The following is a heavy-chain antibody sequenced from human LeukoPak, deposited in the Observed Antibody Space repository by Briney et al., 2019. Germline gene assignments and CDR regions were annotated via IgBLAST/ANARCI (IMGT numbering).Heavy chain of an antibody. CDR3: ARVVLRFLEWYDYYMDV. V-gene: IGHV1-69*05. D-gene: IGHD3-3*01. CDR1: GGTFSSYA. Sequence: GSSVKVSCTASGGTFSSYAISWVRQAPGQGLEWMGGIIPIFGTANYAQKFQGRVTITTDESTSTAYMELSSLRSEDTAVYYCARVVLRFLEWYDYYMDVWGKGTTVTVSS. J-gene: IGHJ6*03. CDR2: IIPIFGTA.